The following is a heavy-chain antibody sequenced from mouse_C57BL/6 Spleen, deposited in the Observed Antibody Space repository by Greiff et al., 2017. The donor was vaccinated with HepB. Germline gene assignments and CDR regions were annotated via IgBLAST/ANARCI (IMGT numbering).Heavy chain of an antibody. V-gene: IGHV1-64*01. J-gene: IGHJ2*01. CDR2: IHPNSGST. D-gene: IGHD2-3*01. CDR3: ARRSVYDGSLYY. Sequence: VQLQQSGAELVKPGASVKLSCKASGYTFTSYWMHWVKQRPGQGLEWIGMIHPNSGSTNYNEKFKSKATLTVDKSSSTAYMQLSSLTSEDYAVYYCARRSVYDGSLYYWGQGTTLTVSS. CDR1: GYTFTSYW.